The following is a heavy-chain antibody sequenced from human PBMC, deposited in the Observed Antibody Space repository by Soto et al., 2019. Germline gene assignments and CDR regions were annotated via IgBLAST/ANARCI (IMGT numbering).Heavy chain of an antibody. D-gene: IGHD3-22*01. CDR3: VKGGSYYDTSGPTFDY. J-gene: IGHJ4*02. V-gene: IGHV3-30-3*01. Sequence: GGSLRLSCAASGFTFSSYAMHWVRQAPGKGLEWVAVISYDGSNKYYADSVKGRFTISRDNSKNTLYLQMNSLRVEDTAVYYCVKGGSYYDTSGPTFDYWGQGTLVTVSS. CDR1: GFTFSSYA. CDR2: ISYDGSNK.